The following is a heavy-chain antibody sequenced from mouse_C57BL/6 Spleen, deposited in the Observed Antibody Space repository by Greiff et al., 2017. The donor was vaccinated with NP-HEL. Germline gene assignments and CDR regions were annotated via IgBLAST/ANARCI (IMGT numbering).Heavy chain of an antibody. Sequence: QVQLKQSGAELARPGASVKMSCKASGYTFTSYTMHWVKQRPGQGLEWIGYINPSSGYTKYNQKFKDKATLTADKSSSTAYMQLSSLTSEDSAVYYCARDDGYYLWFAYWGQGTLVTVSA. CDR2: INPSSGYT. D-gene: IGHD2-3*01. J-gene: IGHJ3*01. V-gene: IGHV1-4*01. CDR3: ARDDGYYLWFAY. CDR1: GYTFTSYT.